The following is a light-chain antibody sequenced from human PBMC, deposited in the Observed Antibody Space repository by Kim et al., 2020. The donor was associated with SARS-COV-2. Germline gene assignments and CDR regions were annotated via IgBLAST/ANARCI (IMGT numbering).Light chain of an antibody. V-gene: IGLV3-1*01. J-gene: IGLJ2*01. Sequence: SSELTQPPSVSVSPGQTASITCSGDKLGDKYACWYQQKPGQSPVLVIYQDNKRPSGIPERFSGSNSGNTATLTISGTQAMDEADYYCQAWDSSTVV. CDR3: QAWDSSTVV. CDR2: QDN. CDR1: KLGDKY.